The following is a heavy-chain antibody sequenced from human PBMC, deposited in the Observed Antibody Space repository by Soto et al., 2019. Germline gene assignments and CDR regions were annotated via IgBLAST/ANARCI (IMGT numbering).Heavy chain of an antibody. CDR2: IYYSGST. CDR3: ARDRPPTEYSSRGAFDS. Sequence: QVQLQESGPGLVKPSQTLSLTCTVSGGSISSGGYYWSWIRQHPGKGLEWIGYIYYSGSTYYNPSLKSRVTISVDTSKNQFSLKLSSVTAADTAVYYCARDRPPTEYSSRGAFDSWGQGTLVTVSS. J-gene: IGHJ4*02. CDR1: GGSISSGGYY. D-gene: IGHD6-6*01. V-gene: IGHV4-31*03.